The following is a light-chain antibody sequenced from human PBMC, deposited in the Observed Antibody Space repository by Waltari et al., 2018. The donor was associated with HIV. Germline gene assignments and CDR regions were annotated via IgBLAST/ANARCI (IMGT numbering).Light chain of an antibody. V-gene: IGKV4-1*01. J-gene: IGKJ1*01. CDR2: WAM. CDR1: HSILYSSNNRNY. Sequence: DLVMTQSPDSLAVSLGERATLNCKSSHSILYSSNNRNYLAWYQQKPGQPPKLRIDWAMMRESGGPDRFSGSESGTDFTLTITSLQAEDVAVYYCQQYYSPPWTFGQGTKVEIK. CDR3: QQYYSPPWT.